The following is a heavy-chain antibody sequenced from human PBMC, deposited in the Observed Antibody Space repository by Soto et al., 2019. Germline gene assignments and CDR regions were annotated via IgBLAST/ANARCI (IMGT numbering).Heavy chain of an antibody. Sequence: QVQLVQSGVEVKKPGSSVRVSCKASGDTFKNSVISWVRQAPGQGLEWMGGTIPLFGTTDYAQKFKGRLTITTEESTTTAYMEVSRLTSEDTAVYYCVAELDFGKLSVVWGQGTTVIVSS. CDR1: GDTFKNSV. CDR2: TIPLFGTT. J-gene: IGHJ6*02. CDR3: VAELDFGKLSVV. D-gene: IGHD3-10*01. V-gene: IGHV1-69*01.